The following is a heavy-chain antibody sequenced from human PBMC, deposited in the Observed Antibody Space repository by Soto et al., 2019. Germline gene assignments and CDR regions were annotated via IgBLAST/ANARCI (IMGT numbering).Heavy chain of an antibody. D-gene: IGHD2-2*01. CDR1: GGTFSSYA. Sequence: SVKVSCKASGGTFSSYAISWVRQAPGQGLEWMGGIIPIFGTANYAQKFQGRVTITADKSTSTAYMELSSLRSEDTAVYYCARGGYQLPLYYYYDMHVRRQAPTVTVSS. CDR2: IIPIFGTA. V-gene: IGHV1-69*06. CDR3: ARGGYQLPLYYYYDMHV. J-gene: IGHJ6*02.